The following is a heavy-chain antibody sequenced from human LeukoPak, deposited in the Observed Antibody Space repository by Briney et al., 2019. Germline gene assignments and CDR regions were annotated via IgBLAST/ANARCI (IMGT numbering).Heavy chain of an antibody. CDR3: ASPTYYYGSGRYDGAFDI. J-gene: IGHJ3*02. CDR2: ISSSSNSI. Sequence: GGSLRLSRAASGFTFSSYGMNWVRQAPGKGLEWVSHISSSSNSIYYADSVKGRFTISRDNAKNSLYLQMNSLRAEDTAVYYCASPTYYYGSGRYDGAFDIWGQGTQVTVS. CDR1: GFTFSSYG. D-gene: IGHD3-10*01. V-gene: IGHV3-48*01.